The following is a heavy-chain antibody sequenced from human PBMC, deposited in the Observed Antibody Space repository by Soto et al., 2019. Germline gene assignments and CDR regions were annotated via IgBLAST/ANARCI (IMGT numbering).Heavy chain of an antibody. CDR1: GFTFSNYG. CDR2: ISDDGRNE. CDR3: AKGLWGGYYPHDAFDV. V-gene: IGHV3-30*18. D-gene: IGHD1-26*01. Sequence: QLVESGGGVVQPGRSPRLSCAASGFTFSNYGMHWVRQAPGKGLEWVAVISDDGRNEYYADSVKGRFSISRDNSKNTLYLQMNGLRAEDTAVYYCAKGLWGGYYPHDAFDVWGQGTMVTVSS. J-gene: IGHJ3*01.